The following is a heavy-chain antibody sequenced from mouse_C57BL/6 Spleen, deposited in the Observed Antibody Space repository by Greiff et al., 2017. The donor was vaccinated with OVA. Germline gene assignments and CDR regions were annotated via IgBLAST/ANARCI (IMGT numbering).Heavy chain of an antibody. D-gene: IGHD4-1*01. CDR2: IDPSDSYT. Sequence: QVQLQQPGAELVKPGASVKLSCKASGYTFTSYWMQWVKQRPGQGLEWIGEIDPSDSYTNYNQKFKGKATLTVDTSSSTAYMQLSSLTSEDSAVYYCARSWDVGYYAMDYWGQGTSVTVSS. V-gene: IGHV1-50*01. CDR1: GYTFTSYW. CDR3: ARSWDVGYYAMDY. J-gene: IGHJ4*01.